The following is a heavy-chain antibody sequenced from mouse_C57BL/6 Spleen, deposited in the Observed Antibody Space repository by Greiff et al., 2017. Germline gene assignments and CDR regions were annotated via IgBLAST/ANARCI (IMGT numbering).Heavy chain of an antibody. CDR1: GYAFSSYW. CDR2: IYPGDGDT. CDR3: ARYGSGYYFDY. V-gene: IGHV1-80*01. Sequence: VQLQQSGAELVKPGASVKISCKASGYAFSSYWMNWVKQRPGKGLEWIGQIYPGDGDTNYNGKFTGKATLTADKSSSTAYMQLSSLTSEDSAVYFCARYGSGYYFDYWGQGTTLTVSS. D-gene: IGHD1-1*01. J-gene: IGHJ2*01.